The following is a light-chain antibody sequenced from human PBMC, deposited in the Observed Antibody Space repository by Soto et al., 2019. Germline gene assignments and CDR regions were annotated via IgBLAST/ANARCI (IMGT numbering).Light chain of an antibody. CDR3: CSYADGSIYF. Sequence: QSVLTQPASVSGSPGQSITISCTGTSRDVGAYDYVSWYLQYPDKAPQLLIYYVDHRPSGVSSRFSGSKSGNTASLTISGLQAEDEGDYYCCSYADGSIYFSGTGTKVTAL. J-gene: IGLJ1*01. V-gene: IGLV2-14*03. CDR2: YVD. CDR1: SRDVGAYDY.